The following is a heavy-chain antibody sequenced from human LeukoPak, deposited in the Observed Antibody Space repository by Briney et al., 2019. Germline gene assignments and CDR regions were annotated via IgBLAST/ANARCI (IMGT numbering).Heavy chain of an antibody. CDR1: GFTFSSYA. D-gene: IGHD6-6*01. J-gene: IGHJ4*02. CDR2: ISSSSSYI. CDR3: ARDGSIAEVTY. Sequence: GGSLRLSCAASGFTFSSYAMSWVRQAPGKGLEWVSSISSSSSYIYYADSVKGRFSISRDNAKNSLYLQMNSLRAEDTAVYYCARDGSIAEVTYWGQGTLVTVSS. V-gene: IGHV3-21*01.